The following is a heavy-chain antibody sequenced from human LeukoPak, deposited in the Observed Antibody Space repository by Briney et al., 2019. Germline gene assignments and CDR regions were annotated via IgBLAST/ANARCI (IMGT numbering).Heavy chain of an antibody. CDR2: VYYSGST. V-gene: IGHV4-39*01. D-gene: IGHD2-2*02. J-gene: IGHJ5*02. Sequence: SETLSLICTVSGGSISSSSYYWGWIRQPPGKGLEWIGSVYYSGSTYYSPSLKSRVTISVDTSKNLFSLKLSSVTAADTAVYYCARQGWFCSNTSCYRWFDPWGQGTLVTVSS. CDR1: GGSISSSSYY. CDR3: ARQGWFCSNTSCYRWFDP.